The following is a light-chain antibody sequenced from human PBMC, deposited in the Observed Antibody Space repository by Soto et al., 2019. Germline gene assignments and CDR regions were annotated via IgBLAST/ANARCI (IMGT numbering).Light chain of an antibody. V-gene: IGLV2-11*01. CDR1: SSDVGFYNY. CDR2: DVT. Sequence: QSALTQPRSVSGSPGQSVTISCTGTSSDVGFYNYVSWYQQHPGKAPKLMIYDVTKRPSGVPDRFSGSKSGNTASLTISGLQAEDEADYYCCSYAGSYTFFFGTGTKVTVL. CDR3: CSYAGSYTFF. J-gene: IGLJ1*01.